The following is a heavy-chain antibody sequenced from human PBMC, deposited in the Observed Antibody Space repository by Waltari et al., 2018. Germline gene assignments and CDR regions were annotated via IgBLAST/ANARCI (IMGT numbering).Heavy chain of an antibody. V-gene: IGHV3-23*01. CDR3: AKDRVVITMIVVVSFYFDY. CDR1: GFTFSSDA. D-gene: IGHD3-22*01. CDR2: ISGSGCST. J-gene: IGHJ4*02. Sequence: EVQLLESGGGLVQPGGSLGLSCAASGFTFSSDAMSWVRQAQWKGLEWVSAISGSGCSTYYADSVKGRFTISRDNSKNTLYLQMNSLRAEDTAVYYCAKDRVVITMIVVVSFYFDYWGQGTLVTVSS.